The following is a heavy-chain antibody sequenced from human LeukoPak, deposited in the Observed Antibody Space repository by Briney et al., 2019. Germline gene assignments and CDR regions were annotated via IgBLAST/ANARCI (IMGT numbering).Heavy chain of an antibody. V-gene: IGHV3-33*06. CDR1: GFTFSSYG. CDR3: AKGRVAGPRFFDY. Sequence: GGSLRLSCAASGFTFSSYGMHWVRQAPGKGLEWVAVIWYDGSNKYYADSVKGRFTISRDNSKNTLYLQMNSLRAEDTAVYYCAKGRVAGPRFFDYWGQGTLVTVSS. J-gene: IGHJ4*02. D-gene: IGHD6-19*01. CDR2: IWYDGSNK.